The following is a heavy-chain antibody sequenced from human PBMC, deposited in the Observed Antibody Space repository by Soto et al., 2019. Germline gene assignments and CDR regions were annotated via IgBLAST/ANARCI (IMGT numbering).Heavy chain of an antibody. V-gene: IGHV3-53*03. J-gene: IGHJ4*02. CDR2: IYSGGNT. CDR3: GRGSSDSDGILRVDY. Sequence: GGSLRLSCAASGFTVSTNYMSWVRQAPGKGLEWVSVIYSGGNTYYADSVKGRFSMSRDKSKNTLFLQMNGLRAEDTAVYYCGRGSSDSDGILRVDYWGQGTLVTVSA. D-gene: IGHD2-2*01. CDR1: GFTVSTNY.